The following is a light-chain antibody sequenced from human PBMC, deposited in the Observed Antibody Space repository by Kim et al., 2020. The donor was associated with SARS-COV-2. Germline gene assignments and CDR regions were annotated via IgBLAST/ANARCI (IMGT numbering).Light chain of an antibody. CDR3: QVWDSNTVV. Sequence: SVSQGQPAKISCSAITLWNKYTPWYSQRPGQSPVLVIYQDVKRPSGIPERFTGSNSGYAATLTISGTQAIDEAYYYCQVWDSNTVVFGGGTKLTVL. CDR2: QDV. CDR1: TLWNKY. V-gene: IGLV3-1*01. J-gene: IGLJ3*02.